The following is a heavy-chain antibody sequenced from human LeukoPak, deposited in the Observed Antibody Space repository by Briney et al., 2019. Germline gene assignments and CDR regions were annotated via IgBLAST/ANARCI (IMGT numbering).Heavy chain of an antibody. J-gene: IGHJ5*02. Sequence: GASVKVSCKASGYTFTGYYMHWVRLAPGQGREWMGRINPNSGGTNYAQKFQGRVTMTRDTSISTAYMELSRLRSDDTAVYYCARVSTMVRGVMTFDPWGQGTLVTVSS. CDR3: ARVSTMVRGVMTFDP. CDR1: GYTFTGYY. CDR2: INPNSGGT. V-gene: IGHV1-2*06. D-gene: IGHD3-10*01.